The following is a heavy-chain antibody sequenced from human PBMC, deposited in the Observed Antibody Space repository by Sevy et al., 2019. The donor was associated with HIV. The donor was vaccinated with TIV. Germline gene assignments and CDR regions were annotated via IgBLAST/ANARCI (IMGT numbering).Heavy chain of an antibody. V-gene: IGHV3-21*01. CDR3: ARDLFSGGNAVYCY. D-gene: IGHD2-15*01. J-gene: IGHJ4*02. Sequence: GGSLRLSCAASGFTFSSYAMNWVRQAPGKGLEWVSSINAISSNIYYADSVKGRFTMSRDNAENSLYLQMNSVRAEDTAVYYCARDLFSGGNAVYCYWGQGTLVTV. CDR2: INAISSNI. CDR1: GFTFSSYA.